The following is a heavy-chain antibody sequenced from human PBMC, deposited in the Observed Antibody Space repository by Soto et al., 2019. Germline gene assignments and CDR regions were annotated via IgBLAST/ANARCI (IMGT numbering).Heavy chain of an antibody. CDR2: INAGNGNT. CDR3: ARVVSAAIGYGMDV. J-gene: IGHJ6*02. V-gene: IGHV1-3*01. CDR1: GYTFTSYT. D-gene: IGHD2-2*02. Sequence: QVQLVQSGAEVKKPGASVKVSCKASGYTFTSYTMHWVRQAPGQRLEWMGWINAGNGNTKYSQNFQGRVTITRGTSASTAYMELSSLRSEDTAVYYCARVVSAAIGYGMDVWGQGTTVTVSS.